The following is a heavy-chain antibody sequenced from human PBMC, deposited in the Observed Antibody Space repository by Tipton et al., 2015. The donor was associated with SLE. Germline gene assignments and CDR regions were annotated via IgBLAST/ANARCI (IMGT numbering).Heavy chain of an antibody. CDR3: AREDVVFEAFDI. CDR1: GSTFRGDA. D-gene: IGHD5/OR15-5a*01. CDR2: ISYDGSNK. V-gene: IGHV3-30*04. Sequence: RSLRLSCAASGSTFRGDAMSWVRQAPGKGLEWVAVISYDGSNKYYADSVKGRFTISRDNSKNTLYLQMNSLRAEDTAVYYCAREDVVFEAFDIWGQGTMVTVSS. J-gene: IGHJ3*02.